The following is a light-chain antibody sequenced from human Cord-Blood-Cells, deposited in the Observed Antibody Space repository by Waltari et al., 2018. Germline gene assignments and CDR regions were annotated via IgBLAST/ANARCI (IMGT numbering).Light chain of an antibody. Sequence: QSALTQPDSVSGSPGQSNTISCTGTSSDVGSYNLVSWYQQHPGKAPKLMIYEGSKRPSGVSNRFSGSKSGNTASLTISGLQAEDEADYYCCSYAGSSTWVFGGGTKLTVL. CDR2: EGS. CDR3: CSYAGSSTWV. J-gene: IGLJ3*02. CDR1: SSDVGSYNL. V-gene: IGLV2-23*01.